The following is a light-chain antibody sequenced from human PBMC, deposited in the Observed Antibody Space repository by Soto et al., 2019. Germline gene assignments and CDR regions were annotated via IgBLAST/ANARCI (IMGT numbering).Light chain of an antibody. CDR3: CSFTSSRTLV. CDR1: ASDVATYNY. V-gene: IGLV2-14*01. J-gene: IGLJ2*01. CDR2: EVS. Sequence: QSALTQPASVSASPGQSITISCTGSASDVATYNYVSWYQHHPGKAPKLIIYEVSDRPSGVSNRFSGSKSGNTASLTISGLQAEDEAHYYCCSFTSSRTLVFGGGTKLTVL.